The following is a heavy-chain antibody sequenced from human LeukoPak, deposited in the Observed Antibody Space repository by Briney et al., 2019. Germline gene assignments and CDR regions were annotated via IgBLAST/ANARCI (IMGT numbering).Heavy chain of an antibody. J-gene: IGHJ3*02. V-gene: IGHV4-38-2*02. CDR1: GYSISSGYY. Sequence: PSETLSLTCTVSGYSISSGYYWGWIRQPPGQGLEWIGRIYHSGSTYYNPSLKSRVTISVDTSKNQFSLKLSSVTAADTAVYYCARVEGIWGQGTMVIVSS. CDR2: IYHSGST. CDR3: ARVEGI.